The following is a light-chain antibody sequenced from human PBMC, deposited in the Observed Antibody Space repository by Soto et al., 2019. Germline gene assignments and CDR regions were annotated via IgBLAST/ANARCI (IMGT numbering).Light chain of an antibody. CDR1: QYIGDF. CDR2: AAS. CDR3: QQYNSYS. V-gene: IGKV1-5*01. Sequence: DIQMTQSPASLSASVGDRVTITCRASQYIGDFLNWYQQKPGKAPKLLIYAASSLQSGVPSRFSGSGSGTDFTLTISSLQPDDFATYYCQQYNSYSFGQGTKVDIK. J-gene: IGKJ1*01.